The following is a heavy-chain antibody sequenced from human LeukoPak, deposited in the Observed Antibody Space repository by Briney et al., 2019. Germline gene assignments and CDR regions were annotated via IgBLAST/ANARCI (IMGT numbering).Heavy chain of an antibody. V-gene: IGHV3-74*01. CDR2: IYRDGTGT. D-gene: IGHD5-18*01. J-gene: IGHJ3*02. Sequence: GGSLRLSCAASGFTFSNYLMHWVRQAPGKGLVWVSRIYRDGTGTVYAGSVKGRFTISRDNAKNTLYLQMNSLRVEDTAVYYCARAPPSSGYSYHFDIWGQGTMVTVSS. CDR1: GFTFSNYL. CDR3: ARAPPSSGYSYHFDI.